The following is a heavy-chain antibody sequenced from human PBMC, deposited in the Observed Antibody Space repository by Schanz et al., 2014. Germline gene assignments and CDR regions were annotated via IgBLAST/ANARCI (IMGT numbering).Heavy chain of an antibody. CDR3: ARQERGIWGHNGMDV. D-gene: IGHD2-15*01. V-gene: IGHV4-39*01. CDR2: ISYSGST. J-gene: IGHJ6*02. CDR1: GGSISGSSYH. Sequence: QLQLQESGPGLVKPSETLSLTCTVSGGSISGSSYHWGWTRQPPGKGPEWIGTISYSGSTYYNPSLKSRAPIPLDTPKNQFPRKLGSGTAADTAIYYCARQERGIWGHNGMDVWGQGTTVTVSS.